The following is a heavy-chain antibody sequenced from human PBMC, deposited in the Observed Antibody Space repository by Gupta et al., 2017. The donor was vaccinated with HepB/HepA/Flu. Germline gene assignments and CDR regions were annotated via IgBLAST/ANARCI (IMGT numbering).Heavy chain of an antibody. V-gene: IGHV3-73*02. CDR1: GFTFSGYA. CDR3: VEYSLSGGFDP. D-gene: IGHD6-6*01. Sequence: EVQLVESGGGLVQPGGSLNLSCAASGFTFSGYAIHWVRQAAGKGLEWVGRIRGKANNYATAYAASVKGRFSISRDDSKNTAYLQMNRLKTEDPAVYYCVEYSLSGGFDPLGQGTLVTVSS. CDR2: IRGKANNYAT. J-gene: IGHJ5*02.